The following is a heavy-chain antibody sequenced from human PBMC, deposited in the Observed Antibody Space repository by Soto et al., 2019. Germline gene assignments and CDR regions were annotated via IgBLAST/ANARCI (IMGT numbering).Heavy chain of an antibody. J-gene: IGHJ4*02. V-gene: IGHV3-23*01. CDR2: ISGSADRT. CDR3: VKERSGHSYADS. D-gene: IGHD5-18*01. CDR1: GFTFSNYA. Sequence: EVQLLESGGGLVQPGGSLRLSCAASGFTFSNYAMSWLRQPPGKGLEWVSAISGSADRTYYADSVKGRFTISRDNSKNTLYLQMNSLRAEDSAVYYCVKERSGHSYADSWGQGILVIVSS.